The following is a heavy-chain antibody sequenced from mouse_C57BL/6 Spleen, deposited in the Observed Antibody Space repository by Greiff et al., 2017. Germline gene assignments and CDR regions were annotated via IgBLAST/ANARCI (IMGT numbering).Heavy chain of an antibody. CDR3: AKPSLLRRDMDY. CDR2: ISSGSSTI. CDR1: GFTFSDYG. D-gene: IGHD1-2*01. V-gene: IGHV5-17*01. J-gene: IGHJ4*01. Sequence: EVMLVESGGGLVKPGGSLKLSCAASGFTFSDYGMHWVRQAPEKGLEWVAYISSGSSTIYYADTVKGRFTISRDNAKNTLFLQMTSLRSEDTAMYYCAKPSLLRRDMDYWGQGTSVTVSS.